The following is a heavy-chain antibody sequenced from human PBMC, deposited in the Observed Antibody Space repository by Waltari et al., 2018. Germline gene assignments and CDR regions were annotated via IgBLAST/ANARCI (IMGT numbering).Heavy chain of an antibody. CDR1: GFSLSATGVG. CDR3: ARGELQVIDY. V-gene: IGHV2-5*01. CDR2: ISWNGDK. Sequence: QITLKESGPTQVKPTQTLTLTCTFSGFSLSATGVGVGWIRQPPGKALEWLALISWNGDKRYSPSLKTRLTITEDTSKSQVVLTMTNMDPVDTATYFCARGELQVIDYWGQGTLVTVSS. J-gene: IGHJ4*02. D-gene: IGHD3-16*01.